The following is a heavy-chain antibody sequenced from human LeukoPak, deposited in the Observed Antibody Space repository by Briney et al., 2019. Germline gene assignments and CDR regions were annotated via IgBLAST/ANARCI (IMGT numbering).Heavy chain of an antibody. J-gene: IGHJ4*02. Sequence: GGSLRLSCAASGFTFSDYSMNWVRQAPGKGLEWVSSISSSSSYIYYADSVKGRFTISRDNAKNSLYLQMNSLRAEDTAVYYCARAPYCSGGSCYSIDYWGQGTLVTVSS. D-gene: IGHD2-15*01. CDR3: ARAPYCSGGSCYSIDY. CDR2: ISSSSSYI. CDR1: GFTFSDYS. V-gene: IGHV3-21*01.